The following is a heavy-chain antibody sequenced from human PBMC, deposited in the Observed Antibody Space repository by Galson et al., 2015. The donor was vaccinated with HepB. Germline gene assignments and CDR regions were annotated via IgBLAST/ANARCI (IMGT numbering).Heavy chain of an antibody. CDR2: ISSGGGST. CDR1: GFTFSIYA. J-gene: IGHJ4*02. CDR3: VKGPQYYNGTETYIDC. Sequence: SLRLSCAVSGFTFSIYAMHWVRQAAGKGLEYVSAISSGGGSTYYADSVRGRFTISRDDSKNTLYLQMNSLRPEDTAVYYCVKGPQYYNGTETYIDCWSQGALVTVSS. D-gene: IGHD3-10*01. V-gene: IGHV3-64D*06.